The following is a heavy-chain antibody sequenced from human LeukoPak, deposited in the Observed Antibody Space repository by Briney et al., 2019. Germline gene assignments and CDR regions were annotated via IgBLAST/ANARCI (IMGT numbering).Heavy chain of an antibody. Sequence: SETLSLTCTVSGGSISSGSYYWSWIRQPAGKGLEWIGRIYTSGSTNYNPSLKSRVTMSVDTSKNQFSLKLSSVTAADTAVYYCASTYGDSNNWFDPWGQGNLVTVSS. CDR3: ASTYGDSNNWFDP. V-gene: IGHV4-61*02. D-gene: IGHD4-17*01. CDR2: IYTSGST. J-gene: IGHJ5*02. CDR1: GGSISSGSYY.